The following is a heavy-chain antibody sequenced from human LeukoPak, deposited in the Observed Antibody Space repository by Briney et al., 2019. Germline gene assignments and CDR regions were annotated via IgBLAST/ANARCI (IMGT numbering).Heavy chain of an antibody. CDR3: ARADVGYFYYHMDV. V-gene: IGHV4-4*02. Sequence: SETLSLTCAVSGGSISSSNWWSWVRQPPGKGLEWIGEIYHSGSTNYNPSLKSRVTISVDKSKNQFSLKLSSVTAADTAVYYCARADVGYFYYHMDVWGKGTTVTVSS. D-gene: IGHD3-10*02. CDR2: IYHSGST. J-gene: IGHJ6*03. CDR1: GGSISSSNW.